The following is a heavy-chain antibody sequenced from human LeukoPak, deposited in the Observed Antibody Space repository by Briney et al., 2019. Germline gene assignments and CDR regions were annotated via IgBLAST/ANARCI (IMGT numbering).Heavy chain of an antibody. V-gene: IGHV3-74*01. J-gene: IGHJ5*02. CDR3: ARRAVPSEGNWFDP. CDR1: GFTFSSYA. CDR2: INSDGSST. Sequence: PGGSLRLSCAASGFTFSSYAMSWVRQAPGKGLEWVSRINSDGSSTSYADFVKSRFTISRDNAKNTLYLQMNGLRVEDTAVYYCARRAVPSEGNWFDPWGQGTLVTVSS. D-gene: IGHD2-2*01.